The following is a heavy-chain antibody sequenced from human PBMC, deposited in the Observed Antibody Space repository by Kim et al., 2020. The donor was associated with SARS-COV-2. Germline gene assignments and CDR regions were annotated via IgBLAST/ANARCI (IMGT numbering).Heavy chain of an antibody. Sequence: GGSLRLSCAASGFSVENSYMNWVRQTPGKGLHWVSVIYPGCDTYYADFVKGRFTISRDTSKNTLYLQLDSLRVEDTAVYYCARGNYYDSNDYHLDRGGFDPWGQGTLVIGSS. D-gene: IGHD3-22*01. CDR1: GFSVENSY. CDR2: IYPGCDT. V-gene: IGHV3-53*01. J-gene: IGHJ5*02. CDR3: ARGNYYDSNDYHLDRGGFDP.